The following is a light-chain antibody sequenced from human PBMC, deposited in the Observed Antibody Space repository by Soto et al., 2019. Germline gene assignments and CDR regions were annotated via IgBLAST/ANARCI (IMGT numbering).Light chain of an antibody. CDR1: SSDVGSYNL. CDR3: CSYADSSRTYV. CDR2: EGS. J-gene: IGLJ1*01. V-gene: IGLV2-23*01. Sequence: QSVLTQPASVSGSPGQSITISCTGTSSDVGSYNLVSWYQQHPGKAPKLMIYEGSKRPSGISNRFSGSKSGNTASLTISGLQVEDEAEYYCCSYADSSRTYVFGSGTKLTVL.